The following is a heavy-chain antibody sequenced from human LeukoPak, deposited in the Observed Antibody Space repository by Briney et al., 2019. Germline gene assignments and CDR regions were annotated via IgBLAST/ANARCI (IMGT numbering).Heavy chain of an antibody. D-gene: IGHD5-24*01. V-gene: IGHV5-10-1*01. Sequence: RGESLKISCQGSGYSFTSYWIGWVRQMPGKGLEWMGRIDPSDSYTNYSPSFQGHVSISADKSISTAYLQWSSLKASDTAMYYCARQRDGADYWGQGTLVTVSS. CDR3: ARQRDGADY. CDR2: IDPSDSYT. J-gene: IGHJ4*02. CDR1: GYSFTSYW.